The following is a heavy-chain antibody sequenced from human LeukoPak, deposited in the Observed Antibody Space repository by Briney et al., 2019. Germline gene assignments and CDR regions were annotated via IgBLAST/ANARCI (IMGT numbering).Heavy chain of an antibody. CDR3: AREGWFGELRVANYYYCYMDV. J-gene: IGHJ6*03. Sequence: PSETLSLTCTVSGGSISSYYWSWIRQPAGKGLEWIGRIYTSGSTNYNPSLKSRVTMSVDTSKNQFSLKLSSVTAADTAVYYCAREGWFGELRVANYYYCYMDVWGKGTTVTVSS. D-gene: IGHD3-10*01. CDR2: IYTSGST. CDR1: GGSISSYY. V-gene: IGHV4-4*07.